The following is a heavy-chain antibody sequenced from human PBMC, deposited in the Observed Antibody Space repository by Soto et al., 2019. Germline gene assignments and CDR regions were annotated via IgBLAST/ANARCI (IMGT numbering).Heavy chain of an antibody. CDR1: GYIFTTYG. J-gene: IGHJ4*02. Sequence: QVHLVQSGAEVKKPGASVKVSCKGSGYIFTTYGITWVRQAPGQALEWMGWISAHNGNTNYAQKLQGRVTVTRDTSTSTAYMALSNLRSDDTAVYYCARGRYGDYWGQGALVTVSS. CDR2: ISAHNGNT. CDR3: ARGRYGDY. V-gene: IGHV1-18*01. D-gene: IGHD1-1*01.